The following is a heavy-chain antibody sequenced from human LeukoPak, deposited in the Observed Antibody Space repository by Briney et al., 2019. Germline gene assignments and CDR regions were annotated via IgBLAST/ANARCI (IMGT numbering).Heavy chain of an antibody. CDR1: GFTFSSYS. CDR2: ISYDGSNK. Sequence: GGSLRLSCAASGFTFSSYSMNWVRQAPGKGLEWVAVISYDGSNKYYADSVKGRFTISRDNSKNTLYLQMNSLRAEDTAVYYCASTEYSSSWYGAFDIWGQGTMVTVSS. CDR3: ASTEYSSSWYGAFDI. J-gene: IGHJ3*02. D-gene: IGHD6-13*01. V-gene: IGHV3-30*03.